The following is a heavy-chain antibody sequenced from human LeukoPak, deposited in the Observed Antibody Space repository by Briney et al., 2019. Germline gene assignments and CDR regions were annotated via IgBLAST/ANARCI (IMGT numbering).Heavy chain of an antibody. V-gene: IGHV3-23*01. CDR1: GFTFSSYA. CDR2: ISGSGTST. D-gene: IGHD2-2*01. CDR3: AKDGEYQLSNAFDI. J-gene: IGHJ3*02. Sequence: GSLRLSCAASGFTFSSYAMSWVRQAPRKGLEWVSGISGSGTSTYYADSVKGRFTISRDNSKNTMYLQMNSLRAEDTAVYYCAKDGEYQLSNAFDIWGQGTMVTVSS.